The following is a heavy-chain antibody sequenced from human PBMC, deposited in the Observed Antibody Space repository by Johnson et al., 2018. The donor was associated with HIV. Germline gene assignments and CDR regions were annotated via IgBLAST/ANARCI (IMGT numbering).Heavy chain of an antibody. CDR1: GFTFSNAW. J-gene: IGHJ3*02. CDR3: TAGQVGFFYYDSSDAFDI. Sequence: VQLVESGGGLVKPGGSLRLSCEASGFTFSNAWMTWVRQSPGKGLEWVARIKSKTDGGTTDYAAPVKGRFTISRDDSKNTLYLQMNSLKTEDTGVYYCTAGQVGFFYYDSSDAFDIWGQGTMVTVSS. D-gene: IGHD3-22*01. CDR2: IKSKTDGGTT. V-gene: IGHV3-15*01.